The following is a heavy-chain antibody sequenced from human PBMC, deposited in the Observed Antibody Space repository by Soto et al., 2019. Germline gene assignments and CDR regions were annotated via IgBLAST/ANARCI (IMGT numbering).Heavy chain of an antibody. CDR3: ARGRDGYNFLYEPT. D-gene: IGHD5-12*01. J-gene: IGHJ4*02. Sequence: GGSLRLSCSASGLTITNNYMSWVRQAPGKGLEWVSVIYSGGTTDYAASVKGRFSISRDNSKNTLYLQMNSLRAEDTAVYYCARGRDGYNFLYEPTWGQGTMVTVSS. V-gene: IGHV3-53*01. CDR2: IYSGGTT. CDR1: GLTITNNY.